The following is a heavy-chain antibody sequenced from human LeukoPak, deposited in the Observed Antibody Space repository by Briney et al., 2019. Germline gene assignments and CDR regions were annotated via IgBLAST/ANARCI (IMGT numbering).Heavy chain of an antibody. CDR2: IYYSGST. Sequence: SEALSLTCTVSGGSLSSSSYYWAWIRQPPGKGLEWIGSIYYSGSTYYNPSLKSRVTISVDTSKNQFSLKLSSVTAADTAVYYCARHLSLVVRAAIFWFDPWGQGTLVTVSS. CDR1: GGSLSSSSYY. J-gene: IGHJ5*02. D-gene: IGHD2-2*01. CDR3: ARHLSLVVRAAIFWFDP. V-gene: IGHV4-39*01.